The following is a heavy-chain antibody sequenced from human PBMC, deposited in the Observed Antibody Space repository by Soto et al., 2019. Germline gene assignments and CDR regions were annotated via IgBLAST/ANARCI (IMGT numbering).Heavy chain of an antibody. CDR1: GYTFTSYD. V-gene: IGHV1-8*01. CDR2: MNPNSGNT. D-gene: IGHD6-13*01. J-gene: IGHJ6*02. Sequence: QVPLVQSGAEVKKPGASVKVSCKASGYTFTSYDINWVRQATGQGLEWMGWMNPNSGNTGYAQKFQGRVTMTRNTSISTAYMELSSLRSEDTAVYYCARGGIAAAGWIKYYYYGMDVWGQGTTVTVSS. CDR3: ARGGIAAAGWIKYYYYGMDV.